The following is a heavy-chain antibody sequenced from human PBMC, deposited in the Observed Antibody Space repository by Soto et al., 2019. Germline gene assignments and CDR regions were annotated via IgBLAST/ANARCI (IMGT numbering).Heavy chain of an antibody. D-gene: IGHD6-6*01. J-gene: IGHJ6*02. Sequence: GGSLRLSCAASGFTFSSYEMNWVRQAPGKGLEWVSYISSSGSTIYYADSVKGRFTISRDNAKNSLYLQMNSLRAEDTAVYYWARDTPVEYSSSSPSGMDVWGQGTTVTVSS. CDR3: ARDTPVEYSSSSPSGMDV. V-gene: IGHV3-48*03. CDR1: GFTFSSYE. CDR2: ISSSGSTI.